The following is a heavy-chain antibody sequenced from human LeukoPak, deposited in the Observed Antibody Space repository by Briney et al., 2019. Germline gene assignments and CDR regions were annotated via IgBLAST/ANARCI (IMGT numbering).Heavy chain of an antibody. CDR2: MSYSGSTR. CDR3: STSHGANSDFDY. V-gene: IGHV3-48*03. J-gene: IGHJ4*02. Sequence: GGSLRLSCAASGFSVSSNDMNWVRQAPGKGMESVSYMSYSGSTRYYADSVKGRFTISRDNAKNSVYLQMNSLRAEVTAVYYCSTSHGANSDFDYWGQGTLVTVSS. CDR1: GFSVSSND. D-gene: IGHD4-23*01.